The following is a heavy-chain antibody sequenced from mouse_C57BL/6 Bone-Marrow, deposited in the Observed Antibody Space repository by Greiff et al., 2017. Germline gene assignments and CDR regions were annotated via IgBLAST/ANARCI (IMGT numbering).Heavy chain of an antibody. V-gene: IGHV5-12*01. CDR3: AIHSYYSNFIAY. CDR2: ISNGGGST. D-gene: IGHD2-5*01. CDR1: GFTFSDYY. J-gene: IGHJ3*01. Sequence: EVKLMESGGGLVQPGGSLKLSCAASGFTFSDYYMYWVRQTPEKRLEWVAYISNGGGSTYYPDNVKGRFTISRDNAKNTLYLQMSRLKSEDTAMYYCAIHSYYSNFIAYWGQGTLVTVYA.